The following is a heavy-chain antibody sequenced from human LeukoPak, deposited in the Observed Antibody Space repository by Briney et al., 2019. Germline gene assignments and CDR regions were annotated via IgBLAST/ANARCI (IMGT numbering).Heavy chain of an antibody. V-gene: IGHV1-3*01. J-gene: IGHJ6*02. CDR3: ALQGFQWELLSWSYYYYGMDV. Sequence: GASVKVSCKASGYTFTSYGISWVRQAPGQRLEWMGWINAGNGNTKYSQRFQGRVTITRDTSASTAYMELSSLGSEDTAVYYCALQGFQWELLSWSYYYYGMDVWGQGTTVTVSS. D-gene: IGHD1-26*01. CDR2: INAGNGNT. CDR1: GYTFTSYG.